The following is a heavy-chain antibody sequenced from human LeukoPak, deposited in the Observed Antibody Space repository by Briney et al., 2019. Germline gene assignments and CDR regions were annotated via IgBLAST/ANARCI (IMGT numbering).Heavy chain of an antibody. J-gene: IGHJ4*02. V-gene: IGHV3-30-3*01. CDR1: GFSFSGYA. CDR3: ARDRVPYENSHYYWAFYY. Sequence: GGSLRLSCTASGFSFSGYALHWVRQAPGKGLEWVTLISYDGINKNYADSVKGRFTISRDNSKNTLYLQMNSLRDEDTAVYYCARDRVPYENSHYYWAFYYWGQGTLVTVSS. CDR2: ISYDGINK. D-gene: IGHD3-22*01.